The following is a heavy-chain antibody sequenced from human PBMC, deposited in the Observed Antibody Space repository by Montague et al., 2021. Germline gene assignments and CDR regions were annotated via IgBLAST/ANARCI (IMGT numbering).Heavy chain of an antibody. CDR3: ARTNLGVERLEF. V-gene: IGHV4-39*02. CDR1: GASLTDKSHH. J-gene: IGHJ4*01. Sequence: SETLSLTCSVSGASLTDKSHHWGWIRPPPGKGLEWIGSVDFTERREFKAYLKSRAHISVDKPKNTFYLKLTTVTDADTAVYFCARTNLGVERLEFWGHGVMVTVSS. D-gene: IGHD5-24*01. CDR2: VDFTERR.